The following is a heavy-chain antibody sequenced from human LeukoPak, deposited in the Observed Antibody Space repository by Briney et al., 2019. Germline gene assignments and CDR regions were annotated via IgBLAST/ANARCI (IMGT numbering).Heavy chain of an antibody. V-gene: IGHV4-4*07. D-gene: IGHD3-22*01. CDR2: IYTSGST. Sequence: PSETLSLTCTVSGVSISSYYWSWIRQPAGKGLEWIGRIYTSGSTNYNPSLKSRVTMSVDTSKNQFSLKLSSVTAADTAVYYCAREEEGYDSSGYYSVFDYWGQGTLVTVSS. CDR1: GVSISSYY. CDR3: AREEEGYDSSGYYSVFDY. J-gene: IGHJ4*02.